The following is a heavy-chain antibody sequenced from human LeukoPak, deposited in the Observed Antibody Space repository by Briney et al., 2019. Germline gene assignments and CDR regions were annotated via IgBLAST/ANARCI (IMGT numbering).Heavy chain of an antibody. Sequence: ASVKVSCKASGYTFTSYAMNWVRQAPGQGLEWMGWINTNTGNPTYAQGFTGRFVFSLDTSVSTAYLQISSLKAEDTAVYYCAIHTYSYGWRYFDLWGRGTLVTVSS. D-gene: IGHD5-18*01. J-gene: IGHJ2*01. V-gene: IGHV7-4-1*02. CDR3: AIHTYSYGWRYFDL. CDR2: INTNTGNP. CDR1: GYTFTSYA.